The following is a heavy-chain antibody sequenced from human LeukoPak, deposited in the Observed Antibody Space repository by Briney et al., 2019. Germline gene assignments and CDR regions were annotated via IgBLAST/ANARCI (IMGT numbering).Heavy chain of an antibody. CDR3: ARSGGDNTALVTYPFYY. CDR1: GFTFSNYW. J-gene: IGHJ4*02. D-gene: IGHD5-18*01. CDR2: IKQDGGER. Sequence: GGSLRLSCAASGFTFSNYWMSWVRQASGKGLERVANIKQDGGERYYVDSVKGRFTISRDNAKNSLYLQMNSLRDEDTAVYYCARSGGDNTALVTYPFYYWGQGTLVTVSS. V-gene: IGHV3-7*04.